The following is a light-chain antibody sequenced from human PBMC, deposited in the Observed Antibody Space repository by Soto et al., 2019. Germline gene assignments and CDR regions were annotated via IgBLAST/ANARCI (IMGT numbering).Light chain of an antibody. Sequence: DIPMTQSPSSLSASVGDRVTITCRASQNIATYLNWYQQKPGKAPKLLIYAASSLHSGVPSRFSGSGSGTDFTLTVSSLQPEDFATYYCQQSLATPALTFGGGTKVEIK. CDR3: QQSLATPALT. CDR1: QNIATY. V-gene: IGKV1-39*01. J-gene: IGKJ4*01. CDR2: AAS.